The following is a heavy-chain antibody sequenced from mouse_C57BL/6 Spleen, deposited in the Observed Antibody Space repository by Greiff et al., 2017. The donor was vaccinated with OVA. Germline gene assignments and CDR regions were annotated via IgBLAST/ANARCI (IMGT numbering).Heavy chain of an antibody. CDR2: IDPSDSYT. Sequence: QVQLQQPGAELVKPGASVKLSCKASGYTFTSHWMQWVKQRPGQGLEWIGEIDPSDSYTNYNQKFKGKATLTVDTSSSTAYMQLSSLTSEDSAVYYCARRGFAYWGQGTLVTVSA. J-gene: IGHJ3*01. CDR1: GYTFTSHW. V-gene: IGHV1-50*01. CDR3: ARRGFAY.